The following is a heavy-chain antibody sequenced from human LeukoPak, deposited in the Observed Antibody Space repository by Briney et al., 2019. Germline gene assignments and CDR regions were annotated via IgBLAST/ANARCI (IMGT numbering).Heavy chain of an antibody. CDR2: TYYSGST. V-gene: IGHV4-59*08. Sequence: PSETLSLTCTVSGDSISSYYWSWIRQPPGKGLELIGYTYYSGSTYYNPSLESRVTISVDTSKNQFSLKLSSVTAADTAIYYCARIQDIAAAASGSPLFDYWGQGTLVTVSS. J-gene: IGHJ4*02. CDR3: ARIQDIAAAASGSPLFDY. D-gene: IGHD6-13*01. CDR1: GDSISSYY.